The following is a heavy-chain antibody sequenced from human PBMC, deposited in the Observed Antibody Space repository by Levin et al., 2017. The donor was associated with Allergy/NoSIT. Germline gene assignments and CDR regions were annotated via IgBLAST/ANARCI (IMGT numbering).Heavy chain of an antibody. Sequence: GGSLRLSCAASGFSFSTHWMHWVRQVPGKGLVWLSYINGDGTTTSYADSVEGRFTISRDNAKNTLYLQRNSLRADDTALYCCSGDGSGKAAKYWGQGTLVAVSS. CDR3: SGDGSGKAAKY. J-gene: IGHJ4*02. V-gene: IGHV3-74*01. CDR1: GFSFSTHW. D-gene: IGHD1-26*01. CDR2: INGDGTTT.